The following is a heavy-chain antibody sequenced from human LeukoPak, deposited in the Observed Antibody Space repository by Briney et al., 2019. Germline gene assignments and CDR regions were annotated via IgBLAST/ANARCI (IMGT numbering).Heavy chain of an antibody. Sequence: GGSLRLSCAASGFTVRNYAMAWVRQAPGKGLEWVSSIRNFGETHYADSVRGRFIISRDNSQNTLYLQMNSLRVEDSALYYCANIPPFDYGDYAIRLDWGQGTLSPPPQ. CDR1: GFTVRNYA. D-gene: IGHD4-17*01. CDR2: IRNFGET. CDR3: ANIPPFDYGDYAIRLD. J-gene: IGHJ4*02. V-gene: IGHV3-23*01.